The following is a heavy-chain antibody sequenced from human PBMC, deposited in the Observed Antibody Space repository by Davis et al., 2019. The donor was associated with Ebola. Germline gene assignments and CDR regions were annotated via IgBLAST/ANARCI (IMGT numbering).Heavy chain of an antibody. V-gene: IGHV3-30*18. CDR1: GFTFSSYG. CDR3: AKDPNIVGATRDDY. J-gene: IGHJ4*02. Sequence: GGSLRLSCAASGFTFSSYGMHWVRQAPGKGLEWVAVISYDGSNKYYADSVKGRFTISRDNSKNTLYLQMNSLRAEDTAVYYCAKDPNIVGATRDDYWGQGTLVTVSS. CDR2: ISYDGSNK. D-gene: IGHD1-26*01.